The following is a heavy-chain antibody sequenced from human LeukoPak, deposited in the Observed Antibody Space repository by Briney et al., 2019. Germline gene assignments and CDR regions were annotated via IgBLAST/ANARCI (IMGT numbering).Heavy chain of an antibody. D-gene: IGHD6-25*01. CDR2: ISAYNGNT. J-gene: IGHJ4*02. CDR3: AIGYSSGWANDY. V-gene: IGHV1-18*01. CDR1: GYTFTSYG. Sequence: ASVKVSCKASGYTFTSYGISWVRQAPGQGLEWMGWISAYNGNTNYAQKLKGRVTMTTDTSTSTDYMELRSLRSEDTAVYYCAIGYSSGWANDYWGEGTLVTVSS.